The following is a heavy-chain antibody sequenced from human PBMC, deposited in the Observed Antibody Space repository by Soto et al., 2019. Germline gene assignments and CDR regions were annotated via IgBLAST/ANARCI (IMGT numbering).Heavy chain of an antibody. CDR3: ARGIASSSWYFYFDY. J-gene: IGHJ4*02. CDR1: GFTVSSNY. CDR2: IYSGGST. D-gene: IGHD6-13*01. V-gene: IGHV3-53*02. Sequence: EVQLVETGGGLIQPGGSLRLSCAASGFTVSSNYMSWVRQAPGKGLEWVSVIYSGGSTYYADSVKGRFTISRDNSKHTLYLQMNSLRAEDTAVYYCARGIASSSWYFYFDYWGQGTLVNVSS.